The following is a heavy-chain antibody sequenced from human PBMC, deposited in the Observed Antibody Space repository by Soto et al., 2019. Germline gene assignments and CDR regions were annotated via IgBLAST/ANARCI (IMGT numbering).Heavy chain of an antibody. V-gene: IGHV4-59*01. CDR1: GGSISSYY. CDR3: ASSPSLAVAGTIYFDY. J-gene: IGHJ4*02. D-gene: IGHD6-19*01. CDR2: IYYSGST. Sequence: SETLSLTCTVSGGSISSYYWSWIRQPPGKGLEWIGYIYYSGSTNYNPSLKSRVTISVDTSKNQFSLKLSSVTAADTAVYYCASSPSLAVAGTIYFDYWGQGTLVTVSS.